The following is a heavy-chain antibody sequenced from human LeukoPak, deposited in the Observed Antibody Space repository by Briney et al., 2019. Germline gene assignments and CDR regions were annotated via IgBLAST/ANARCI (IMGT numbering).Heavy chain of an antibody. CDR2: ISAYNGNT. D-gene: IGHD3-22*01. V-gene: IGHV1-18*01. CDR3: ATFSYDSSGYFDY. Sequence: ASVKVSCKASGYTFTSYGISWVRQAPGQGLEWMGWISAYNGNTNYAQKFQGRVTMTRDTSISTAYMELSRLRSDDTAVYYCATFSYDSSGYFDYWGQGTLVTVSS. CDR1: GYTFTSYG. J-gene: IGHJ4*02.